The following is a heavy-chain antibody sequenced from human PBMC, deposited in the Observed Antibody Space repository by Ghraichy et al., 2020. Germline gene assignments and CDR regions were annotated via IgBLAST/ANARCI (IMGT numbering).Heavy chain of an antibody. CDR2: IYYSGST. J-gene: IGHJ6*03. CDR1: GGSISSYY. V-gene: IGHV4-59*01. Sequence: SETLSLTCTVSGGSISSYYWSWIRQPPGKGLEWIGYIYYSGSTNHNPSLKSRATISVDTSKNQFSLKLTSVTAADTAVYYCARVAPWNDVSFTPAYYMDVWRHGPTVTVSS. D-gene: IGHD1-1*01. CDR3: ARVAPWNDVSFTPAYYMDV.